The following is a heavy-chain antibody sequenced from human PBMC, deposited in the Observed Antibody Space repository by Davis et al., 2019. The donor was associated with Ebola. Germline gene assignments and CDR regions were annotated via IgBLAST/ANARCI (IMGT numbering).Heavy chain of an antibody. V-gene: IGHV4-30-4*07. CDR3: ARANRGYSYYSYYYYGMDV. CDR1: GGSISSGVYS. CDR2: IYYSGRT. J-gene: IGHJ6*02. Sequence: MPSETLSLTCAVSGGSISSGVYSWSWIRQPPGMGLEWIGCIYYSGRTHYSPSLKSRVTISVDTSKNQFSLKLSSVTAADTAVYYCARANRGYSYYSYYYYGMDVWGQGTTVTVSS. D-gene: IGHD5-18*01.